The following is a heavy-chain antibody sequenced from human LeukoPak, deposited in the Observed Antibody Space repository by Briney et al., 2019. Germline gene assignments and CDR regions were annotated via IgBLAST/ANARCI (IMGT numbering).Heavy chain of an antibody. Sequence: GGSLRLSCAASGFTVSSNYMTWVRQAPGKGLEWVSVLYSGGSTYYADSVEGRFTISRDNSKNTLYLQMNSLRAEDTVVYYCARAPRMVYFDYWGQGTLVTVSS. CDR3: ARAPRMVYFDY. J-gene: IGHJ4*02. CDR1: GFTVSSNY. CDR2: LYSGGST. D-gene: IGHD2-15*01. V-gene: IGHV3-53*01.